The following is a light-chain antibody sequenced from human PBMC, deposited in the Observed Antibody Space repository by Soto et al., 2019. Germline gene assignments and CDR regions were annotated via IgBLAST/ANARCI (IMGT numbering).Light chain of an antibody. V-gene: IGKV3-20*01. J-gene: IGKJ1*01. Sequence: EIVLTQSPGTQSLSPGERATLSCRASQSVSSSYLAWYQQKPGQAPRLLIYGASSRATGIPDRFSGSGSRTDYTLTIRRQESVVLCENYWRQYGCSRTFGQGTKVEI. CDR2: GAS. CDR1: QSVSSSY. CDR3: RQYGCSRT.